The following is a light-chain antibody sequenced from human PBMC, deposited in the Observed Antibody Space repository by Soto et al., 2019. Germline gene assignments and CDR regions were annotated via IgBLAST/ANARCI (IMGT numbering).Light chain of an antibody. J-gene: IGLJ1*01. CDR2: EVS. CDR1: SSDVGFYDY. Sequence: QSVLTQPPSASGSPGQSVTVSRTGTSSDVGFYDYVSWYQQHPGKAPKLIIYEVSKRPSGVPDRFSGSKSGNSASLTVSGLQAEDEADYYCSSYVGNNNHHAFGTGTKVTVL. V-gene: IGLV2-8*01. CDR3: SSYVGNNNHHA.